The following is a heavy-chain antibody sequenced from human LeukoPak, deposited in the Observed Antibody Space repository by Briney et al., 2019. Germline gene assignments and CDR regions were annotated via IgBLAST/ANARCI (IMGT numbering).Heavy chain of an antibody. V-gene: IGHV3-73*01. CDR2: IRSKANSYAT. CDR3: TRLNPTYWYFDL. J-gene: IGHJ2*01. CDR1: GFTFSGSA. Sequence: GGSLRLSCAASGFTFSGSAMHWVRQASGKGLEWVGRIRSKANSYATAYAASVKGRFTISRDDSKNTAYLQMNSLKTEDTAVYYCTRLNPTYWYFDLWGRGTLVTVSS. D-gene: IGHD1-14*01.